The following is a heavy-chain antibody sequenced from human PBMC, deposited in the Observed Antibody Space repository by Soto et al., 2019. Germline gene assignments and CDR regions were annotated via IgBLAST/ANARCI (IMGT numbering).Heavy chain of an antibody. V-gene: IGHV3-23*01. CDR1: GFTFRNYA. J-gene: IGHJ4*02. Sequence: EVQLLESGGGLVQPGGSLRLSCGVSGFTFRNYAMSWVRQAPGKGLEWVSTIGRTGGSTYYADSAKGRFIISRDNSKNTLFLQMNALRAEDTAVYYCAKNPLLGQWLEPFDYWGQGTLVTVSS. CDR2: IGRTGGST. D-gene: IGHD6-19*01. CDR3: AKNPLLGQWLEPFDY.